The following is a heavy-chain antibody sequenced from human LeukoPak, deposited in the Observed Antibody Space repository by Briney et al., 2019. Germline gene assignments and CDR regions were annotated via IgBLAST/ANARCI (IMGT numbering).Heavy chain of an antibody. CDR2: INYSGNT. J-gene: IGHJ4*02. CDR1: GGSIRSNY. V-gene: IGHV4-59*08. Sequence: SETLSLTCTVSGGSIRSNYWSWIRQTPGKGLEWIAYINYSGNTNNNPSLKSRVTISIDTSKSQFSLKLSSVTAADTAIYYCARHGQDTGNFYAHFDYWGQGTLVTVSS. CDR3: ARHGQDTGNFYAHFDY. D-gene: IGHD1-26*01.